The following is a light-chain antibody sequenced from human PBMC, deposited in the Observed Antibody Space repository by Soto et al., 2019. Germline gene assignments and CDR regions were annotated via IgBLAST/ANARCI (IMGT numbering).Light chain of an antibody. Sequence: AVTQSPGTLSGSPGERATLCCGVGHGVATNLAWYQQKPGQVPRLLIYGAFTRATGIPDRFSGSGSGTEFTLTISSLQSEDVAVYFCQEYDNWPPEGPFGQGTKVEI. J-gene: IGKJ1*01. V-gene: IGKV3-15*01. CDR3: QEYDNWPPEGP. CDR1: HGVATN. CDR2: GAF.